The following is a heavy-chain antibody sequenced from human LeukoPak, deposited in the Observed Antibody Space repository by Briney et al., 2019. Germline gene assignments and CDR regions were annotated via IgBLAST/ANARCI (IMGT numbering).Heavy chain of an antibody. V-gene: IGHV3-7*01. CDR1: GFTFNRAW. Sequence: GGSLRLSCAASGFTFNRAWMSWVRQTPEKRLEFVANIKEDGSEKYYVDSVKGRFTISRDNTKNSLYLQMDSLRVDDTAIYYCAKDGEGYSRGQGTLVTVSS. J-gene: IGHJ4*02. CDR2: IKEDGSEK. D-gene: IGHD3-10*01. CDR3: AKDGEGYS.